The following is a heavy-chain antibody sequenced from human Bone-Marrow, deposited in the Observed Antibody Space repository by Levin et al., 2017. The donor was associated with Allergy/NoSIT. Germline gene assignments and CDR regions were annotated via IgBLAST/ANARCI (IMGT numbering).Heavy chain of an antibody. CDR3: ATDWGFFHGYLNTWFDP. Sequence: GGSLRLSCAASGFIFTSHAMTWVRQAPGKGLEWVSSIGASDGRTSYAESVKGRFTISRDNSENTLFLQMNSLRTEDTAIYYCATDWGFFHGYLNTWFDPWGQGTLVIVSS. J-gene: IGHJ5*02. CDR1: GFIFTSHA. D-gene: IGHD5-24*01. V-gene: IGHV3-23*01. CDR2: IGASDGRT.